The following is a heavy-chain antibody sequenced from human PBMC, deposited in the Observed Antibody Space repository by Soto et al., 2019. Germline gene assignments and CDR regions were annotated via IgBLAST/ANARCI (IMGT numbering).Heavy chain of an antibody. J-gene: IGHJ6*02. CDR1: GGSISSGGYY. V-gene: IGHV4-31*03. Sequence: QVQLQESGPGLVKPSQTLSLTCTVSGGSISSGGYYWSWIRQHPGKGLEWIGYIYYSGSTYYNPSLKSRVTTSVDTSKNQFSLKLSSVTAAGTAVYYCARDLGLDYYYYYGMDVWGQGTTVTVSS. D-gene: IGHD3-16*01. CDR3: ARDLGLDYYYYYGMDV. CDR2: IYYSGST.